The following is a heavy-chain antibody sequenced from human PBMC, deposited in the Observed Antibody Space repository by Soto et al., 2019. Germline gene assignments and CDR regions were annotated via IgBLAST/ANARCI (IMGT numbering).Heavy chain of an antibody. CDR1: GFTFSSYG. J-gene: IGHJ4*02. D-gene: IGHD3-22*01. CDR2: IWYDGSNK. Sequence: PGGSLRLSCAASGFTFSSYGMHWVRQAPGKGLEWVAVIWYDGSNKYYADSVKGRFTISRDNSKNTLYLQMNSLRAEDTAVYYCARSDYYDSSGYYYWGQGTLVTVSS. V-gene: IGHV3-33*01. CDR3: ARSDYYDSSGYYY.